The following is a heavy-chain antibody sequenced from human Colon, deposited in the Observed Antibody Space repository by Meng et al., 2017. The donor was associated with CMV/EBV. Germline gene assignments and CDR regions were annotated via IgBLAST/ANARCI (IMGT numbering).Heavy chain of an antibody. CDR3: VKGRAGAGKSYFDF. D-gene: IGHD6-13*01. CDR2: VSDSGSTT. V-gene: IGHV3-23*01. Sequence: GESLKISCATSGFTFSTYAMSWVRQAPGKGLEWVATVSDSGSTTYYAASVKGRFTISRDNSKNTVSVEMNNLRVEDTALYFCVKGRAGAGKSYFDFWGQGTLVTVSS. J-gene: IGHJ4*02. CDR1: GFTFSTYA.